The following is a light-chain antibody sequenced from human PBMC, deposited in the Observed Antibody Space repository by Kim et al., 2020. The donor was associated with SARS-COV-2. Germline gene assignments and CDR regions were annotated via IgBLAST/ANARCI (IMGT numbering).Light chain of an antibody. Sequence: SPGERATRSCRASQSVSSNYLAWYQQKPAQAPRLLSYGASSRATGIPDRFSGSGSGTDFTLTISRMEAEDFTVYYCQQYGSSPYTFGQGTKLEI. CDR1: QSVSSNY. CDR2: GAS. V-gene: IGKV3-20*01. J-gene: IGKJ2*01. CDR3: QQYGSSPYT.